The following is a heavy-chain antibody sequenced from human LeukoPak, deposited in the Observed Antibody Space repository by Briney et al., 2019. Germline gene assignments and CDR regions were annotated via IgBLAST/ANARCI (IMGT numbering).Heavy chain of an antibody. CDR2: ISAYNGNT. Sequence: GASVKVFCKASGYTFTSYGISWVRQAPGQGLEWMGWISAYNGNTNYAQKLQGRVTMTTDTSTSTAYMELRSLRSDDTAVYYCARYSGSYYSGGAFDYWGQGTLVTVSS. D-gene: IGHD1-26*01. V-gene: IGHV1-18*01. J-gene: IGHJ4*02. CDR3: ARYSGSYYSGGAFDY. CDR1: GYTFTSYG.